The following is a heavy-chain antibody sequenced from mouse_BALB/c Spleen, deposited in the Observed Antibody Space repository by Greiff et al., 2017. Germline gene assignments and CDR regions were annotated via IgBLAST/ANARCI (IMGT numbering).Heavy chain of an antibody. CDR1: GYTFTSYW. Sequence: EVQLQQSGTVLARPGASVKMSCKASGYTFTSYWMHWVKQRPGQGLEWIGAIYPGNSDTSYNQKFKGKAKLTAVTSTSTAYMELSSLTNEDSAVYYCTRLMVYYGSSYDYWGQGTTLTVSS. CDR3: TRLMVYYGSSYDY. D-gene: IGHD1-1*01. CDR2: IYPGNSDT. V-gene: IGHV1-5*01. J-gene: IGHJ2*01.